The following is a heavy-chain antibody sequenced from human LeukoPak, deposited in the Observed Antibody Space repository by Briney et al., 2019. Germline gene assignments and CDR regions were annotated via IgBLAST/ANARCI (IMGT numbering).Heavy chain of an antibody. Sequence: GGSLRLSCAASGFTFSSYGMHWVRQAPGKGLEWVAVIWYDGSNKYYADSVKGRFTISRDNSKNTLYLQMNSLRAEDTAVYYCARVGYSSSLFHYYGMDVWGQGTTVTVSS. J-gene: IGHJ6*02. CDR1: GFTFSSYG. D-gene: IGHD6-13*01. V-gene: IGHV3-33*01. CDR2: IWYDGSNK. CDR3: ARVGYSSSLFHYYGMDV.